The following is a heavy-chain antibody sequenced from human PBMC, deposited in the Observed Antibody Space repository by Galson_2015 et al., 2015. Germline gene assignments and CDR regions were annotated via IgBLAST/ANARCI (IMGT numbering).Heavy chain of an antibody. CDR2: ISGGAGTT. V-gene: IGHV3-23*01. CDR1: GFTFGNYA. D-gene: IGHD3-10*01. CDR3: AKDQSGAVSHYGL. J-gene: IGHJ4*02. Sequence: SLRLSCAASGFTFGNYAMSWVRQAPGKGLEWVSTISGGAGTTFYADSVKGRFTISRDNSKNTLSLQMNSLRAEDTALYYCAKDQSGAVSHYGLCGQGTMVAVSS.